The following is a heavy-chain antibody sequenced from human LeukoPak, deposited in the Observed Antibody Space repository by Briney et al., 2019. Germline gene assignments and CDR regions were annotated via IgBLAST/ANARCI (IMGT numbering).Heavy chain of an antibody. D-gene: IGHD2-2*01. J-gene: IGHJ5*02. CDR2: LTHSGRT. V-gene: IGHV4-34*01. Sequence: SETLSLHRVVYRQYFRGYYWSCIRTTPGPGLARLGELTHSGRTNYNPSLKSRVTISVDTSKNQFSLKLSSVTAADTAVYYCARGFGYCSSTSCRRWWFDPWGQGTLVTLSS. CDR1: RQYFRGYY. CDR3: ARGFGYCSSTSCRRWWFDP.